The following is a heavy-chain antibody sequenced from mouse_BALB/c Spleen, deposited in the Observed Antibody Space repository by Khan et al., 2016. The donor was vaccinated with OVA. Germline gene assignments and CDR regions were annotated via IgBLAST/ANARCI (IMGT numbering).Heavy chain of an antibody. CDR2: MSSGSSTI. J-gene: IGHJ1*01. D-gene: IGHD2-1*01. Sequence: DVQLVESVGGLVQPGGSRKLSCAASGFTFSSFGMHWVRQAPKKGLEWVAYMSSGSSTIYYVDTVKGRFTISRDNPKNTLFLQMTSLRSEDTAMYYCARSGGNFHWYFDVWGAGTSVTVSS. V-gene: IGHV5-17*02. CDR3: ARSGGNFHWYFDV. CDR1: GFTFSSFG.